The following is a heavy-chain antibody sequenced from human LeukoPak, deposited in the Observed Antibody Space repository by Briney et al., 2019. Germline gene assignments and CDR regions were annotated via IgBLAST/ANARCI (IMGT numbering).Heavy chain of an antibody. CDR2: ISWNSGSI. CDR1: GFAFDDYA. D-gene: IGHD6-13*01. CDR3: AKDIAAGGTAFDY. J-gene: IGHJ4*02. V-gene: IGHV3-9*03. Sequence: GRSLRLSCAASGFAFDDYAMHWVRQAPGKGLEWVSGISWNSGSIVYADSVKGRFTIYRDNAKNSLYLQMNSLRVEDMALYYCAKDIAAGGTAFDYWGQGTLVTASS.